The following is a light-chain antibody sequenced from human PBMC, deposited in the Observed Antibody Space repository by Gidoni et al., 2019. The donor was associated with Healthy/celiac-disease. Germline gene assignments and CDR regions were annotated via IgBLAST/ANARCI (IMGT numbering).Light chain of an antibody. Sequence: QSALTQPASVSGSPGQSITISCTGTSSDVGGYNYVSWYQQHPGKAPKLMIYEVSNRPSGVSNRVSGSKSGNTASLTISGLQAEDEADYYCSSYTSSSTLEYVFGTGTKVTVL. CDR3: SSYTSSSTLEYV. CDR1: SSDVGGYNY. V-gene: IGLV2-14*01. CDR2: EVS. J-gene: IGLJ1*01.